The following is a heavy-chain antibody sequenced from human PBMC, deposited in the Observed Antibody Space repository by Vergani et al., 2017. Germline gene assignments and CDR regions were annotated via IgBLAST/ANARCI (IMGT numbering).Heavy chain of an antibody. D-gene: IGHD2-2*02. CDR2: IYSGGSST. CDR3: AKIVVPAAIGQDAFDI. Sequence: EVQLVESGGGLVKPGGSLRLSCAASGFTFSSYSMNWVRQAPGKGLEWVSVIYSGGSSTYYADSVKGRFTISRDNSKNTLYLQMNSLRAEDTAVYYCAKIVVPAAIGQDAFDIWGQGTMVTVSS. CDR1: GFTFSSYS. V-gene: IGHV3-23*03. J-gene: IGHJ3*02.